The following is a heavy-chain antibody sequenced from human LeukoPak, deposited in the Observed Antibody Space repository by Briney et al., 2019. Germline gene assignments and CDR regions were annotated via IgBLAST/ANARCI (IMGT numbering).Heavy chain of an antibody. V-gene: IGHV1-69*13. J-gene: IGHJ4*02. CDR3: AGYCSSTSCYDSGY. CDR1: GGTFSSYA. D-gene: IGHD2-2*01. CDR2: IIPIFGTA. Sequence: SVNVSCKASGGTFSSYAISWVRQAPGQGLEWMGGIIPIFGTANYAQKLQGRVTITADESTSTAYMELSSLRSEDTAVYYCAGYCSSTSCYDSGYWGQGTLVTVPS.